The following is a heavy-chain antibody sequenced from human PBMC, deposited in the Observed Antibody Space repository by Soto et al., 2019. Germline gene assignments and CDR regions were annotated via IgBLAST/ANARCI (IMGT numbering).Heavy chain of an antibody. J-gene: IGHJ4*02. CDR2: INAGNGNT. Sequence: QVQLVQSGAEVKKPGASVKVSCKASGYTFTSYAMHWVRQAPGQRLEWMGWINAGNGNTKYSQKFQGRVTITRDTSTSTAYMELSSLRSEDTAVYYCARAPGGPGSYGQYWGQGTLVTVSS. D-gene: IGHD3-10*01. CDR1: GYTFTSYA. CDR3: ARAPGGPGSYGQY. V-gene: IGHV1-3*01.